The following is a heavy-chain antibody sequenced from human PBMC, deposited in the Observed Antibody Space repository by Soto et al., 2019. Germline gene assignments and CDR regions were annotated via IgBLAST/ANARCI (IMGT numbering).Heavy chain of an antibody. CDR3: ARYNWGSTANEFDY. Sequence: PSETLSLTCTVSGGSITSGGSYWSWIRQHPEKGLEWIGYDAYSGGTNYNTSLKSRVTISVDTSKNQFSLKLSSVTAADTAVYYCARYNWGSTANEFDYWGQGTLVTVSS. V-gene: IGHV4-61*08. D-gene: IGHD1-20*01. CDR2: DAYSGGT. J-gene: IGHJ4*02. CDR1: GGSITSGGSY.